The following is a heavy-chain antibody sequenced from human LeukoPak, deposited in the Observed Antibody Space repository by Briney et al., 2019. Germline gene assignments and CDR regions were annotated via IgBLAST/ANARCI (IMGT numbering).Heavy chain of an antibody. Sequence: EASVKVSCKASGYTFTSYGISWVRQAPGQGLEWMGWISAYNGNTNYAQKLQGRVTMTTDTSTSTAYMELRSLRSDDTAVYYCAVSEDIVVVPAAIAPFDPWGRGTLVTVSS. D-gene: IGHD2-2*01. CDR1: GYTFTSYG. CDR3: AVSEDIVVVPAAIAPFDP. V-gene: IGHV1-18*01. CDR2: ISAYNGNT. J-gene: IGHJ5*02.